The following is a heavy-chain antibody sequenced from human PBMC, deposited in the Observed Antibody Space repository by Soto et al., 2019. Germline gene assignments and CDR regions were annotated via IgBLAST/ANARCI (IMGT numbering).Heavy chain of an antibody. CDR1: VFSFISKA. CDR3: AKSGSYVGSSIDY. V-gene: IGHV3-23*01. Sequence: PGWSLRLSCASSVFSFISKAMNWVRQAPGKGLEWVSTISAGGGSTHYADSVKGRFTISRDNSKNTLYLQMNSLRVEDTAVYYCAKSGSYVGSSIDYWGQGTLVTVSS. CDR2: ISAGGGST. J-gene: IGHJ4*02. D-gene: IGHD6-25*01.